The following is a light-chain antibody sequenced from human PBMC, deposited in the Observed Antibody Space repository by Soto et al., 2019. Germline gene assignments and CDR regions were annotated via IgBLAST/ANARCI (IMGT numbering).Light chain of an antibody. CDR2: EVN. J-gene: IGKJ5*01. Sequence: DIVMTQTPLSLSVTPGQPASISCKSSQSLLHSDGKTYLYWYLQKPGQSPQLLIYEVNVRFSGVPDRIKGGVSGTDFQPSICLVRTQYVALFYCMKGSQRPFTFGQGTLLVI. CDR3: MKGSQRPFT. V-gene: IGKV2-29*03. CDR1: QSLLHSDGKTY.